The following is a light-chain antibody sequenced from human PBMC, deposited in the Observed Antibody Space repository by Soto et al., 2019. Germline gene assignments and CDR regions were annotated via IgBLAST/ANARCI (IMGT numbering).Light chain of an antibody. CDR2: GVS. CDR1: QSVISNY. J-gene: IGKJ1*01. V-gene: IGKV3-20*01. CDR3: LQYGRSPKT. Sequence: GTLSLSPGERATLSCRASQSVISNYLAWYQQKPGLAPRLLIYGVSIRATGIPDRFSGSGSGTDFTLTISRLEPEDFAVYYCLQYGRSPKTFGQGTKVDIK.